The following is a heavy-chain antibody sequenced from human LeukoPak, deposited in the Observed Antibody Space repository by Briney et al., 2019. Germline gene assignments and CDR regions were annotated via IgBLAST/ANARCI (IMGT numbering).Heavy chain of an antibody. V-gene: IGHV4-59*12. D-gene: IGHD3-10*01. Sequence: SETLSLTCTVFGDSLNTYYWTWIRQPPGKGLEWIGYIYYNGNTDYNPSLKSRVTISIDTSKNQFSLKLSSVTAADTAVYYCARGNMGRTIDYWGQGTLVTVSS. CDR3: ARGNMGRTIDY. CDR1: GDSLNTYY. CDR2: IYYNGNT. J-gene: IGHJ4*02.